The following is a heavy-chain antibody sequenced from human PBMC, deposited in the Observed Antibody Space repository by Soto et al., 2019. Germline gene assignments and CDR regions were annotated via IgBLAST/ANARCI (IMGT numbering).Heavy chain of an antibody. CDR2: IYYSGST. CDR1: GGSISSGGYY. V-gene: IGHV4-31*03. Sequence: KTSETLSLTCTDSGGSISSGGYYWSWIRQHPGKGLEWIGYIYYSGSTYYNPSLKSRVTISVDTSMNQFSLKLSSVTAADTAVYYCARGLSDRLVDWGQGTLVTVSS. D-gene: IGHD2-15*01. CDR3: ARGLSDRLVD. J-gene: IGHJ4*02.